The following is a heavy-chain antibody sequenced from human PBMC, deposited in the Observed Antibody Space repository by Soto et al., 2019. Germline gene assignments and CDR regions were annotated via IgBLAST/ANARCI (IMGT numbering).Heavy chain of an antibody. J-gene: IGHJ4*02. Sequence: PXQTLSLASVISGDSVSSNNAACNLIRHSPSRGLEWLGRTYYRSKWSNGYALSVKSRLTIKPDTSKNQFSLQLNSVTPDDTAVYYCARSGPGGYIDYWGQGTLVTVSS. CDR1: GDSVSSNNAA. V-gene: IGHV6-1*01. D-gene: IGHD3-16*02. CDR3: ARSGPGGYIDY. CDR2: TYYRSKWSN.